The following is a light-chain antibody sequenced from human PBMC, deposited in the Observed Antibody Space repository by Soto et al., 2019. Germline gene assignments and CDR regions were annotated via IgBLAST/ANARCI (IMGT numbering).Light chain of an antibody. V-gene: IGKV3D-15*01. J-gene: IGKJ4*01. CDR1: QTVRDN. CDR2: GAT. Sequence: VMTQSPATLSLSPGERATLSCRASQTVRDNLGWYQQKPGQPPRLLIYGATTRATGIPARFSGSGSGTEFTLTISSLQSEDFAVYYCQQYNNWPLTFGGGTKVDIK. CDR3: QQYNNWPLT.